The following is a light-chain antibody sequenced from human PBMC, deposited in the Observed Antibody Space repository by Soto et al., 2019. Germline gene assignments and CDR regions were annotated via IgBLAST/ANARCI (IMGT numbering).Light chain of an antibody. CDR3: QQRSNWPPYT. CDR2: DAS. CDR1: QSVSSY. V-gene: IGKV3-11*01. J-gene: IGKJ2*01. Sequence: EIVLTQSPATLSLSPGERATLSCRASQSVSSYLAWYQQKPGQAPRLLIYDASNRATGIPARFSGSGSGTDFILTISSLEPEDFAVYYCQQRSNWPPYTLGQGTKLEIK.